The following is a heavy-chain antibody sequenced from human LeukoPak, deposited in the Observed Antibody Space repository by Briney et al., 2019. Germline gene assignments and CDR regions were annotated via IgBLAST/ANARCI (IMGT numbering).Heavy chain of an antibody. CDR3: ATDLDYYYDTLFQH. J-gene: IGHJ1*01. V-gene: IGHV1-24*01. CDR2: FDPVDGET. D-gene: IGHD3-22*01. CDR1: GYTLTELS. Sequence: ASVKVSCKVSGYTLTELSMHWVRQAPGKGFEWMGGFDPVDGETIYAQKFQGRVTMTEDTSTDTAYMELSSLRSEDTAVYYCATDLDYYYDTLFQHWGQGTLVTVSS.